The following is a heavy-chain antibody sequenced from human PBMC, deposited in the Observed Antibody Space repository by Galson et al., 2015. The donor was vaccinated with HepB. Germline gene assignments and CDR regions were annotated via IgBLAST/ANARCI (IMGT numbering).Heavy chain of an antibody. CDR2: VSGNNGKT. V-gene: IGHV1-18*04. Sequence: SVKVSCKASDYTFTSYDTSWVRQAPGQGLEWMGWVSGNNGKTNYAQKFQDRVTMSTDTSTSTAYMELRSLRYDDTAVYYCARGPYFGELTRILVLQHWGQGSLVTVSS. D-gene: IGHD3-10*01. J-gene: IGHJ1*01. CDR1: DYTFTSYD. CDR3: ARGPYFGELTRILVLQH.